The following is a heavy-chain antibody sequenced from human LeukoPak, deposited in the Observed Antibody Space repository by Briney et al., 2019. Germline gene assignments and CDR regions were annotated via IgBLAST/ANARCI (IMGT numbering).Heavy chain of an antibody. CDR3: ARGRSGNFDY. CDR2: ISSSSSYI. J-gene: IGHJ4*02. V-gene: IGHV3-21*01. Sequence: GGSLRLSCAASGFTFSSYSMNWVRQAPGKGLEWVSSISSSSSYIYYADSVKGRFTISRDNSKNTLYLQMNSLRAEDTAVYYCARGRSGNFDYWGQGTLVTVSS. CDR1: GFTFSSYS. D-gene: IGHD6-19*01.